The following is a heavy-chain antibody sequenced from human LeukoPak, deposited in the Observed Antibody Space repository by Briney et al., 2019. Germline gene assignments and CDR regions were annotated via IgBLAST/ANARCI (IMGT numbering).Heavy chain of an antibody. CDR2: ISYDGSNK. D-gene: IGHD3-9*01. CDR1: GFTFSSYG. Sequence: PGGSLRLSCAASGFTFSSYGMHWVRQAPGKGLEWVAVISYDGSNKYYADSVKGRFTISRDNSKNTLYLQMNSLRAEDTAVYYCAKETFDILTGYDYWGQGTLVTVSS. J-gene: IGHJ4*02. V-gene: IGHV3-30*18. CDR3: AKETFDILTGYDY.